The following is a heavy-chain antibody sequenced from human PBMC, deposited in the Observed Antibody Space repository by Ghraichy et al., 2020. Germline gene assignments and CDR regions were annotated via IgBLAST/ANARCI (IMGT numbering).Heavy chain of an antibody. CDR3: IRGDWD. Sequence: GGSLRLSCAASGFIFSSHWMHWVRQAPGKGLAWVSSIHHDGSNTWYADSVRGRFTISRDNAKNTLILQMNSLRAEDTAIYYCIRGDWDWGQGTLVTVSS. V-gene: IGHV3-74*01. CDR2: IHHDGSNT. CDR1: GFIFSSHW. J-gene: IGHJ4*02. D-gene: IGHD3/OR15-3a*01.